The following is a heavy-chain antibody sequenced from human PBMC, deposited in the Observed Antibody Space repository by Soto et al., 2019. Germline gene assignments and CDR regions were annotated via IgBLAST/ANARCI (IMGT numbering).Heavy chain of an antibody. D-gene: IGHD5-12*01. J-gene: IGHJ4*02. CDR3: ARYKRSGSDDFDY. CDR2: IYYSGNT. Sequence: SETLSLTCTVSGGSITSYYWSWIRQPPGKGLEWIGYIYYSGNTNYNPSLKSRVTISVDTSKNQFSLKLSSVTAADTAVYYCARYKRSGSDDFDYWGQGTLVTVSS. V-gene: IGHV4-59*08. CDR1: GGSITSYY.